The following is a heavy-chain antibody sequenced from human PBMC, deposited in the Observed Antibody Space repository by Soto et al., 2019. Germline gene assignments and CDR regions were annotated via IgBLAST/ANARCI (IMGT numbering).Heavy chain of an antibody. D-gene: IGHD1-1*01. J-gene: IGHJ6*02. V-gene: IGHV3-7*03. CDR3: ARGGTIGDADGLDV. Sequence: GSLRLSCAASGFTFSSYWMSWVRQAPGKSLEWVANIKQDGSEKNYVDSVKGRFTISRDNANNSLYLQMSSLRAEDTALYYCARGGTIGDADGLDVWGQGTTVTAP. CDR2: IKQDGSEK. CDR1: GFTFSSYW.